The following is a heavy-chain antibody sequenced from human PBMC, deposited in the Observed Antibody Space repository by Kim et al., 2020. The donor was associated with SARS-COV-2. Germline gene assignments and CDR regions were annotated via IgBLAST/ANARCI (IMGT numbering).Heavy chain of an antibody. J-gene: IGHJ4*01. CDR3: AARPVGMATLVPFDY. D-gene: IGHD5-12*01. Sequence: SETLSLTCTVSGGSISSSSYYWGWIRQPPGKGLEWIGSIYYSGSTYYNPSLKSRVTISVDTSKNQFSLTLSSVTAADTAVYYCAARPVGMATLVPFDYWG. V-gene: IGHV4-39*07. CDR1: GGSISSSSYY. CDR2: IYYSGST.